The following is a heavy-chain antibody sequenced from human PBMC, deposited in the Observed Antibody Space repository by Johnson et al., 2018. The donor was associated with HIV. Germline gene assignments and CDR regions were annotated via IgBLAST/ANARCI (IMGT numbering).Heavy chain of an antibody. Sequence: MLLVESGGGLVQPGGSLSLSCAASGFTVSNNYINWVRQAPGKGLEWVSVIYSGDTTFYADSVKGRFTISTDNSNNTLYLQMNSLRLEDTAVYYCARERPHDSVWGSDRYSPPDALDIWGQGTMVTVSS. J-gene: IGHJ3*02. CDR2: IYSGDTT. D-gene: IGHD3-16*02. CDR3: ARERPHDSVWGSDRYSPPDALDI. CDR1: GFTVSNNY. V-gene: IGHV3-66*02.